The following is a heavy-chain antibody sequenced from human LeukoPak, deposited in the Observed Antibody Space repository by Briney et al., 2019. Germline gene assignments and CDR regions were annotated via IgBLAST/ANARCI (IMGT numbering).Heavy chain of an antibody. CDR1: GDSISTFY. J-gene: IGHJ4*02. CDR2: IYTSGST. V-gene: IGHV4-4*07. Sequence: SETLSLTCTVFGDSISTFYWSWIRQPAGKGLEWIGHIYTSGSTNYNPSLKSRVTMSVDTSKNQFFLKLSSVTAADTAVYYCARDVVAAVGSFDYWGQGILVTVPS. D-gene: IGHD6-13*01. CDR3: ARDVVAAVGSFDY.